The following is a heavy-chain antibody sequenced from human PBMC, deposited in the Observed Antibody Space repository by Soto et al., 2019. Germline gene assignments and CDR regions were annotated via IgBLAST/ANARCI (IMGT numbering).Heavy chain of an antibody. CDR1: GFIFSSYA. J-gene: IGHJ4*02. D-gene: IGHD4-17*01. CDR3: ARAPTTVTTAYYFDY. Sequence: QVQLVESGGGVVQPGRSLRLSCAASGFIFSSYAMHWVRQAPGKGLEWVAVISYDGINKYYADSVKGRFTISRDNSKNTLYLQMNSLRAEDTAVYYCARAPTTVTTAYYFDYWGQGTLVTVSS. CDR2: ISYDGINK. V-gene: IGHV3-30-3*01.